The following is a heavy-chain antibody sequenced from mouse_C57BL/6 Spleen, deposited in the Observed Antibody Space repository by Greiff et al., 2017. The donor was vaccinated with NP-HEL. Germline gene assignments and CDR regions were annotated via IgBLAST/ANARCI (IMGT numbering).Heavy chain of an antibody. V-gene: IGHV1-63*01. CDR2: IYPGGGYT. Sequence: VQLQQSGAELVRPGTSVKMSCKASGYTFTNYWIGWAKQRPGHGLEWIGDIYPGGGYTNYNEKFKGKATLTADKSSSTAYMQFSSLTSEDSAIYDCARWGITTTGYAMDYWGQGTSVTVSS. D-gene: IGHD2-4*01. CDR1: GYTFTNYW. CDR3: ARWGITTTGYAMDY. J-gene: IGHJ4*01.